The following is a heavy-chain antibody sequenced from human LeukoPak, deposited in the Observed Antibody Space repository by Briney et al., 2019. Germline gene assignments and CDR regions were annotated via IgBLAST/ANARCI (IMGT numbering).Heavy chain of an antibody. Sequence: ASVKVSCKASGYTFTGYYMHWVRQAPGQGLEWMRWINPNSGGTNYAQKFQGWVTMTRDTSISTAYMELSRLRSDDTAVYYCARTKSPSEPFDYWGQGTLVTVSS. CDR1: GYTFTGYY. J-gene: IGHJ4*02. V-gene: IGHV1-2*04. D-gene: IGHD2-8*01. CDR3: ARTKSPSEPFDY. CDR2: INPNSGGT.